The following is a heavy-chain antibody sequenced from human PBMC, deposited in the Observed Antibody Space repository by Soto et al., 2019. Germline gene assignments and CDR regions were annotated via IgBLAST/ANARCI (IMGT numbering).Heavy chain of an antibody. D-gene: IGHD5-18*01. CDR3: ARVDTAMVTALGAYGMDV. V-gene: IGHV3-11*06. Sequence: GGSLRLSCAASGFTFSDYYMSWIRQAPGKGLEWVSYISSSSSYTNYADSVKGRFTISRDNAKNSLYLQMNSLRAEDTAVYYCARVDTAMVTALGAYGMDVWGQGTTVTVSS. CDR2: ISSSSSYT. CDR1: GFTFSDYY. J-gene: IGHJ6*02.